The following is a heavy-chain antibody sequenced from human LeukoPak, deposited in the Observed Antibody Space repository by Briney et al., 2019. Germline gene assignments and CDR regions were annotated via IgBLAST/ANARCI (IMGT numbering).Heavy chain of an antibody. D-gene: IGHD3-22*01. CDR3: TTSYYDSSGFRA. V-gene: IGHV3-15*01. CDR1: GFSLNNAW. J-gene: IGHJ4*02. Sequence: GGSPRLSCAASGFSLNNAWMSWVRQAPGKGLEWVGRIKSKTDGGTIDYAAPVKGRSTISRDDSKNMVYLLMNSLKTEDTAVYYCTTSYYDSSGFRAWGQGTLVTVSS. CDR2: IKSKTDGGTI.